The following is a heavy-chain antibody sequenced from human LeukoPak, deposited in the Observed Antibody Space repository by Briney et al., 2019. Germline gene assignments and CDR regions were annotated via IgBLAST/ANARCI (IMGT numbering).Heavy chain of an antibody. Sequence: KTSETLSLTCAVYGGSFSGYYWSWIRQPPGKGLEWIGEINHSGSTNYNPSLKSRVTISVDTSKNQFSLKLRSVTAADTAVYYCARGPLRLRYSSSCHFDYWGQGTLVTVSS. V-gene: IGHV4-34*01. CDR1: GGSFSGYY. CDR3: ARGPLRLRYSSSCHFDY. CDR2: INHSGST. D-gene: IGHD6-13*01. J-gene: IGHJ4*02.